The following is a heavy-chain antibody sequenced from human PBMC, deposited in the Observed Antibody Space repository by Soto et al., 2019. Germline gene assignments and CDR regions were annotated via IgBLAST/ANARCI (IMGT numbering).Heavy chain of an antibody. CDR2: VYYNGNT. V-gene: IGHV4-39*01. D-gene: IGHD1-26*01. Sequence: PETLSLTCTVSGGSTSSSSYQWVWIRQPPGKGLEWIGNVYYNGNTYYKASLKSRVTISVDTSNNQFSLKVKSVTAADTAVYYCARLSGSYNDRYFDYWGQGTLVTVSS. CDR3: ARLSGSYNDRYFDY. CDR1: GGSTSSSSYQ. J-gene: IGHJ4*02.